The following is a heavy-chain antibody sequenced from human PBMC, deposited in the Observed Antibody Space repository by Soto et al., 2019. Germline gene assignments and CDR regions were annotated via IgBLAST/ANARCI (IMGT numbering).Heavy chain of an antibody. D-gene: IGHD3-9*01. CDR2: TYHSGST. CDR3: ARDQRVLTLRYYYYYYGMDV. Sequence: PSETLSLTCAVSGYSISSGYYWGWIRQPPGKGLEWIGSTYHSGSTYYNPSLKSRVTISVDTSKNQFSLKLSSVTAADTAVYYCARDQRVLTLRYYYYYYGMDVLGQGTTVTVS. CDR1: GYSISSGYY. J-gene: IGHJ6*02. V-gene: IGHV4-38-2*02.